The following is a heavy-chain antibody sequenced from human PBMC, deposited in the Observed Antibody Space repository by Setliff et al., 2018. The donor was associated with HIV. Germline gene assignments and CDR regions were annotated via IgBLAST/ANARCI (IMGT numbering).Heavy chain of an antibody. CDR2: INHSGDT. CDR3: ARAEMATIVAFDI. V-gene: IGHV4-34*01. CDR1: GGSFSGYY. J-gene: IGHJ3*02. D-gene: IGHD5-12*01. Sequence: ASETLSLTCAVYGGSFSGYYWSWIRQPPGKGLEWIGEINHSGDTNYNPSLKSRVTISVDTSKNQFSLNLNSVTAADTAVYYCARAEMATIVAFDIWGQGTTVTVSS.